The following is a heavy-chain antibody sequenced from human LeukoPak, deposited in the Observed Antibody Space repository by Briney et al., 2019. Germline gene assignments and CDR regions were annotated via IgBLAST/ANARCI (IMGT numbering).Heavy chain of an antibody. J-gene: IGHJ3*02. Sequence: PGGSLRLSCAASGFTFDDYAMHWVRQAPGKGLEWVSGISWNSGSIGYADSVKGRFTISRDNVKNSLYLQMNSLRAEDTALYYCAKDMKRYFAWLLDIWGQGTMVTVSS. CDR2: ISWNSGSI. CDR1: GFTFDDYA. V-gene: IGHV3-9*01. CDR3: AKDMKRYFAWLLDI. D-gene: IGHD3-9*01.